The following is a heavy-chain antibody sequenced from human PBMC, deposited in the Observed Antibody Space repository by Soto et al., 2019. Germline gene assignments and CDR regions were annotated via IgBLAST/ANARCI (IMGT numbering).Heavy chain of an antibody. CDR1: GYTFTSYG. J-gene: IGHJ6*02. V-gene: IGHV1-18*01. D-gene: IGHD2-15*01. CDR3: ARADTVVAAYYYYYGMDV. Sequence: ASVKVSCKASGYTFTSYGISWVRQAPGQGLEWMGWISAYNGNTNYAQKLQGRVTMTTDTSTSTAYMELRSLRSDDTAVYYCARADTVVAAYYYYYGMDVWGQGTTVTVSS. CDR2: ISAYNGNT.